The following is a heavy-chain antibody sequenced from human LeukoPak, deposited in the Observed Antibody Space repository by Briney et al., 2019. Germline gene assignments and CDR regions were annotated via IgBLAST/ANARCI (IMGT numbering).Heavy chain of an antibody. D-gene: IGHD1-7*01. CDR2: TVSEIDGGTT. J-gene: IGHJ6*02. CDR1: GFTFNYAW. V-gene: IGHV3-15*04. Sequence: GGSLRLSCAASGFTFNYAWMSWVRQVPGKGLEWVGQTVSEIDGGTTDYAAPVKGRFTISRDDSKSTLYLQMNSLKIEDTAVYYCTTDEDWNYARKDVWGQGATVTVS. CDR3: TTDEDWNYARKDV.